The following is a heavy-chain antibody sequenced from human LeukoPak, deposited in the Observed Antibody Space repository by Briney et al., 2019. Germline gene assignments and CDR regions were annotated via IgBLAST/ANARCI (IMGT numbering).Heavy chain of an antibody. J-gene: IGHJ4*02. CDR2: INPDRDDT. CDR1: GYSFTDYY. CDR3: ARDSGGPVLRGVTHPDY. D-gene: IGHD3-10*01. Sequence: ASVKVSCKASGYSFTDYYMHWVRQAPGQGLEWMGWINPDRDDTTYAQKFQGRVTMTRDTSITTAYMELSGLTSDDTAIYYCARDSGGPVLRGVTHPDYWGQGTLVTVSS. V-gene: IGHV1-2*02.